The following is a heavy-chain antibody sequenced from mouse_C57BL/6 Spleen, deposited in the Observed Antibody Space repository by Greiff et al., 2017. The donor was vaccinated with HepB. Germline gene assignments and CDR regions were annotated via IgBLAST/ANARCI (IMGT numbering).Heavy chain of an antibody. V-gene: IGHV1-80*01. D-gene: IGHD4-1*01. CDR2: IYPGDGDT. Sequence: QVHVKQSGAELVKPGASVKISCKASGYAFSSYWMNWVKQRPGKGLEWIGQIYPGDGDTNYNGKFKGKATLTADKSSSTAYMQLSSLTSEDSAVYFCARWTGTWYFDVWGTGTTVTVSS. J-gene: IGHJ1*03. CDR3: ARWTGTWYFDV. CDR1: GYAFSSYW.